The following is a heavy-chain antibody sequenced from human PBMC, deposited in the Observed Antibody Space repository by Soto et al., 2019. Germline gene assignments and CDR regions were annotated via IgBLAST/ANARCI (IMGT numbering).Heavy chain of an antibody. CDR2: MYNTGST. J-gene: IGHJ6*02. CDR3: ARDLWGYCGTDCYPLDV. Sequence: QVQLQESGPGLVKPSETLSLTCTVSGGTISRYYWSWIRQPPGKGLEWIGYMYNTGSTVYNPSFQSRVTISVETSKNQFSLKLNSVTAADTAVYYCARDLWGYCGTDCYPLDVWGQGTTVTVSS. CDR1: GGTISRYY. D-gene: IGHD2-21*02. V-gene: IGHV4-59*01.